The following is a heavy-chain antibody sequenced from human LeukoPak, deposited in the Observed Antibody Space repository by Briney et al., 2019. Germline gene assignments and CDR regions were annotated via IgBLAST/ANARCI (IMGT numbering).Heavy chain of an antibody. CDR1: GYTFTSYG. Sequence: ASVKVSCKASGYTFTSYGISWVRQAPGQGLEWLGWISAYNGNTNYAQKLQGRVTMTTDTSTSTAYMELRSLRSDDTAVYYCARDQAQGLNYVYNWFDPWGQGTLVTVSS. V-gene: IGHV1-18*04. D-gene: IGHD1-7*01. J-gene: IGHJ5*02. CDR3: ARDQAQGLNYVYNWFDP. CDR2: ISAYNGNT.